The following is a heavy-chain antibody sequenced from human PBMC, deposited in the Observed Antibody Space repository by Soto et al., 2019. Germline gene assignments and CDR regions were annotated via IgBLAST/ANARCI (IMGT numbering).Heavy chain of an antibody. D-gene: IGHD2-15*01. CDR1: RGSISSGGHY. CDR3: AGNVYCSGGTCGEYFDS. Sequence: PSETLSLTCTVSRGSISSGGHYWSWIRQHTGKGLEWIGYIYHSGSTYYNPSLKSRVTISVDTSKNQFSLKLSSVTAADTALYYCAGNVYCSGGTCGEYFDSWGQRTLVTVSS. V-gene: IGHV4-31*03. J-gene: IGHJ4*02. CDR2: IYHSGST.